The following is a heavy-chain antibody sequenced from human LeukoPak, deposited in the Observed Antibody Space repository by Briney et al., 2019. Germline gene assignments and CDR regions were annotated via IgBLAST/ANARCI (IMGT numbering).Heavy chain of an antibody. Sequence: GGSLRLSSAAPGFSVSAHYMSWVRQAPGKGLEWVSTLFGGDTIDYTDSVKARFTISRDNSGNTLYLQMNNLRADDTAVYYCAGRRGSSFDYWGRGTQVIVSS. D-gene: IGHD1-26*01. CDR2: LFGGDTI. V-gene: IGHV3-53*01. CDR3: AGRRGSSFDY. CDR1: GFSVSAHY. J-gene: IGHJ4*02.